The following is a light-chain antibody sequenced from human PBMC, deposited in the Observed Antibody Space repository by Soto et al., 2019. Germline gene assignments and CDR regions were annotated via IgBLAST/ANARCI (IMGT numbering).Light chain of an antibody. CDR2: DAS. Sequence: EIVLTQSPATLSLSPGERATLSCTASQSVSIFLTWYQQKPGQAPRLLIYDASQRATGIPARFSGSGSGTEFTLTISSLQSEDFAVYYCQQYNKWPPITFGQGTRLEIK. V-gene: IGKV3-15*01. CDR1: QSVSIF. J-gene: IGKJ5*01. CDR3: QQYNKWPPIT.